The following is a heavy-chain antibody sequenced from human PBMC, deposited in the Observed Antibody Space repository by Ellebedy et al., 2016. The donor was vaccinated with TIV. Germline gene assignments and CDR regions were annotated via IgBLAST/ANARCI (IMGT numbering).Heavy chain of an antibody. CDR1: GYTFTGYY. CDR2: INPNSGGT. Sequence: AASVKVSCKASGYTFTGYYMHWVRQAPGQGLEWMGWINPNSGGTNYAQKFQGRVTMTRDTSISTAYMELSRLRSDDTAVYYCARVSLRGNIVVVPAALDYWGQGTLVTVSS. CDR3: ARVSLRGNIVVVPAALDY. V-gene: IGHV1-2*02. J-gene: IGHJ4*02. D-gene: IGHD2-2*01.